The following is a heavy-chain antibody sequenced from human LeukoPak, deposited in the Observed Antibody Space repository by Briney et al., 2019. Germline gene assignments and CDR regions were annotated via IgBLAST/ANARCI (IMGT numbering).Heavy chain of an antibody. CDR3: ARATDGEIDY. CDR1: GGSFSGYY. V-gene: IGHV4-59*01. D-gene: IGHD4-17*01. J-gene: IGHJ4*02. Sequence: SETLSLTCAVYGGSFSGYYWSWIRQPPGKGLEWIGYIYYSGSTNYNPSLKSRVTISVDTSKNQFSLKLSSVTAADTAVYYCARATDGEIDYWGQGTLVTVSS. CDR2: IYYSGST.